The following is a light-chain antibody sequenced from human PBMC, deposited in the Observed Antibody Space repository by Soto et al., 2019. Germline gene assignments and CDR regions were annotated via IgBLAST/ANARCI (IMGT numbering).Light chain of an antibody. CDR2: ETS. CDR3: QQYLRFPLT. V-gene: IGKV3-20*01. J-gene: IGKJ4*01. CDR1: QSVSISS. Sequence: EIVLTQSPATLSVSPGERATLSCRSSQSVSISSFAWYQQKPGQAPRLLIYETSNRATGIPDRFSGSGSGTDFTLTINRLEPEDFAVYYCQQYLRFPLTFGGGTKVDIK.